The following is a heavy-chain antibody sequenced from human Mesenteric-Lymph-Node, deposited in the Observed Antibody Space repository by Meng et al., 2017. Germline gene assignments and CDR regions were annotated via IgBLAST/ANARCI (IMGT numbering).Heavy chain of an antibody. CDR2: IYTSGST. V-gene: IGHV4-4*07. CDR1: GGSTSSYY. CDR3: ARGLIGITMMPWYFDL. Sequence: VAGPGLVKPSETLSLTSTGSGGSTSSYYWSWIRQPAGKGLEWIGRIYTSGSTNYNPSLKSRVTMSVDTSKNQFSLKLSSVTAADTAVYYCARGLIGITMMPWYFDLWGRGTLVTVSS. D-gene: IGHD3-22*01. J-gene: IGHJ2*01.